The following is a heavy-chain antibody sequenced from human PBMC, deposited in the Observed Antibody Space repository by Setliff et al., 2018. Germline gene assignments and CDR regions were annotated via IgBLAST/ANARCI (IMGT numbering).Heavy chain of an antibody. D-gene: IGHD2-15*01. J-gene: IGHJ4*02. CDR2: INDRGST. V-gene: IGHV4-34*01. CDR3: ARHPGYCSGGSCHAYDC. CDR1: GGSFSGYF. Sequence: PSETLSLTCAVYGGSFSGYFWSWIRQSPGRGLEWIGEINDRGSTHYNPSLKSRVTISVDTSKNQFSLKLSSVTAADTAVYYCARHPGYCSGGSCHAYDCWGQGTLVTVSS.